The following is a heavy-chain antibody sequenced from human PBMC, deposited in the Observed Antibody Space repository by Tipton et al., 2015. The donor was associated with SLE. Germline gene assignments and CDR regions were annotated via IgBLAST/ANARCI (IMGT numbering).Heavy chain of an antibody. Sequence: QLVQSGAEVKKPGASVKVSCKASAYTFTDYYLHWVRQAPGQGLEWMGWINPNSGGTNYAQKFQGRVTMTGDTSITTAYMELSRLRSDDTAVYYCARAGVPGALGGWFDPWGQGTLVTVSS. CDR2: INPNSGGT. J-gene: IGHJ5*02. CDR1: AYTFTDYY. V-gene: IGHV1-2*02. CDR3: ARAGVPGALGGWFDP. D-gene: IGHD2-2*01.